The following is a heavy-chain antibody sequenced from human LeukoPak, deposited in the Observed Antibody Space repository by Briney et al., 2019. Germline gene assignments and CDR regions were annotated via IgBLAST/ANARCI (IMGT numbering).Heavy chain of an antibody. CDR1: GFSFSDFY. D-gene: IGHD1-26*01. CDR2: IGTRSNPI. CDR3: AREVQGSGRDFDY. Sequence: GGSLRLSCAASGFSFSDFYMSWIRQAPGMGLEWISYIGTRSNPIYYADSVKGRFTISRDDAKNSLYLQMNSLRDEDTAVYFYAREVQGSGRDFDYWGQGILVTVSS. V-gene: IGHV3-11*01. J-gene: IGHJ4*02.